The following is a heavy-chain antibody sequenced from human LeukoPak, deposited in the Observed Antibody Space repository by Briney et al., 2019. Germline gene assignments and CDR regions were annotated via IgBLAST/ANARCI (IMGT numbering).Heavy chain of an antibody. Sequence: GGSLRLSCAASGFTFSNYAMSWVRQAPGKGLEWVSSLSDNGGSPYYADSVKGRFTISRDNSKNTLYLHMNSLRVEDTAVYYCAKDPETYSSRWFDSWGQGTMVTVSS. D-gene: IGHD6-13*01. J-gene: IGHJ3*01. CDR2: LSDNGGSP. CDR3: AKDPETYSSRWFDS. V-gene: IGHV3-23*01. CDR1: GFTFSNYA.